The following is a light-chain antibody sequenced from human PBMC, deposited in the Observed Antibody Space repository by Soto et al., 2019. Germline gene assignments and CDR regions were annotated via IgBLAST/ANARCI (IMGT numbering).Light chain of an antibody. Sequence: EIVLTQSPGTLSLSPGERAPLSCRAIQSVISSYLAWYQQKPGQAPRLLIYGASSRATGIPDRFSGSGSGTDFTLTISRLEPEDCAVYYCQQFGGSLTWTFGQGTKVDIK. CDR3: QQFGGSLTWT. CDR2: GAS. CDR1: QSVISSY. J-gene: IGKJ1*01. V-gene: IGKV3-20*01.